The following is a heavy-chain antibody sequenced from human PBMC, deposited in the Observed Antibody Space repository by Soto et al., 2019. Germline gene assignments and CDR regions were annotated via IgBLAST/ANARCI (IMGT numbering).Heavy chain of an antibody. Sequence: PGECLKISYKGSGYSFTSYWIGWVRQMPVKGLEWMGIIYPGDSDTRYSPSFQGQVTISADKSISTAYLQWSSLKASDTAMYYCARFGCSSTSCYDYYYYYMDFWGKGTTVTVS. D-gene: IGHD2-2*01. CDR2: IYPGDSDT. CDR1: GYSFTSYW. CDR3: ARFGCSSTSCYDYYYYYMDF. V-gene: IGHV5-51*01. J-gene: IGHJ6*03.